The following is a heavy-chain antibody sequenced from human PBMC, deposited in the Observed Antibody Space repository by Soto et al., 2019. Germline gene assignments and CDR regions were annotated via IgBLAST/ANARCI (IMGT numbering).Heavy chain of an antibody. Sequence: PGGSLRLSCAASGFTFSSYAMSWVRQAPGKGLEWVSAISGSGGSTYYADSVKGRFTISRDNSKNTLYLQMNSLRAEDTAVYYCAKDYFPYSGYDFPYYFDYWGQGTLVTSPQ. CDR2: ISGSGGST. J-gene: IGHJ4*02. V-gene: IGHV3-23*01. CDR3: AKDYFPYSGYDFPYYFDY. D-gene: IGHD5-12*01. CDR1: GFTFSSYA.